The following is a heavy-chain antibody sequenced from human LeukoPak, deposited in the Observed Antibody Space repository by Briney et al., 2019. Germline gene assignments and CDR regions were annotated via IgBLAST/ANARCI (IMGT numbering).Heavy chain of an antibody. V-gene: IGHV1-69*13. J-gene: IGHJ4*02. Sequence: GASVKVSCKASGGTFSSYAISWVRQAPGQGLEWMGGIIPIFGTANYAQKFQGRVTITADESTSTAYMELSSLRSEDTAVYYCARSRYFRSLTEGDYWGQGTLVTVSS. CDR1: GGTFSSYA. CDR3: ARSRYFRSLTEGDY. D-gene: IGHD3-9*01. CDR2: IIPIFGTA.